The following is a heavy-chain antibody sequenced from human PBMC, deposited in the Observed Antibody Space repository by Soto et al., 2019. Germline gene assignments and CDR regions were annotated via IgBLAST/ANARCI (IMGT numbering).Heavy chain of an antibody. D-gene: IGHD3-22*01. CDR2: IIPIFGTA. CDR3: ARCYYYDSSGYYPWFDP. V-gene: IGHV1-69*13. J-gene: IGHJ5*02. Sequence: SVKVSCKASGGTFSSYAISWVRQAPGQGLEWMGGIIPIFGTANYAQKFQGRVTITADESTSTAYMELSSLRSEDTAVYYCARCYYYDSSGYYPWFDPWGQGTLVTVSS. CDR1: GGTFSSYA.